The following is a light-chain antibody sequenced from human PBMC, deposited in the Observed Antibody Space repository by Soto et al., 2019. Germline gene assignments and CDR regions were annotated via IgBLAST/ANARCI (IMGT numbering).Light chain of an antibody. CDR1: QNIKNY. CDR3: QQSYSTPIT. CDR2: ASS. V-gene: IGKV1-39*01. J-gene: IGKJ5*01. Sequence: IQVTLSPSSLSASVGDRVTITCRASQNIKNYLNWYQQKPGKAPKLLIYASSSLQSGVPSRFSGSGSGADFILTISSLQSEDFATYYCQQSYSTPITFGQGTRLEIK.